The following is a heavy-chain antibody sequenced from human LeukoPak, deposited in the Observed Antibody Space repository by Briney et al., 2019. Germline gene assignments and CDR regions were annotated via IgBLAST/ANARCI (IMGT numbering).Heavy chain of an antibody. V-gene: IGHV1-2*02. Sequence: ASVKVSCKASGYTFTGYYIHWVRQAPGQGLEWMGWINPNSGGTNYAQKFQGRVTMTRDTSISTAYMELSSLRSDDTAVFYCARDFAGSYWAGGGTFDPWGQGTLVTVSS. D-gene: IGHD1-26*01. J-gene: IGHJ5*02. CDR3: ARDFAGSYWAGGGTFDP. CDR2: INPNSGGT. CDR1: GYTFTGYY.